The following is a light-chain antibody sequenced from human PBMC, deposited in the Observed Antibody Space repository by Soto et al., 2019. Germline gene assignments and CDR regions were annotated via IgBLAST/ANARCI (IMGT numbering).Light chain of an antibody. Sequence: VLTQPASVSGSPGQSITISCTGTSSDVGGYNYVSWYQQHPGKAPKLMIYEVSNRPSGVSNRFSGSKSGNTASLTISGLQAEDEADYYCSSYTSSSTRVFGTGTK. V-gene: IGLV2-14*01. CDR3: SSYTSSSTRV. J-gene: IGLJ1*01. CDR2: EVS. CDR1: SSDVGGYNY.